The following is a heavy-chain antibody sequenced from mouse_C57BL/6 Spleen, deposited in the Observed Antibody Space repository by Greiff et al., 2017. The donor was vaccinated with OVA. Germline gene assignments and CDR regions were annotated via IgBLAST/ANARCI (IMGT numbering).Heavy chain of an antibody. V-gene: IGHV1-53*01. CDR2: INPSNGGT. CDR3: AREGTYDGYYLAY. CDR1: GYTFTSYW. Sequence: VQLQQPGTELVKPGASVKLSCKASGYTFTSYWMHWVKQRPGQGLEWIGNINPSNGGTNYNEKFKSKATLTVDKSSSTAYMQLSSLTSEDSAVYYCAREGTYDGYYLAYWGQGTLVTVSA. D-gene: IGHD2-3*01. J-gene: IGHJ3*01.